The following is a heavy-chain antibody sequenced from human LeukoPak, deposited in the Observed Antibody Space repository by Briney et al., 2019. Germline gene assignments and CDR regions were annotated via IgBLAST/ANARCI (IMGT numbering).Heavy chain of an antibody. J-gene: IGHJ3*02. CDR2: IYYSGST. CDR1: GGSISSSSYY. D-gene: IGHD3-10*01. Sequence: SETLSLTCTVSGGSISSSSYYWGWIRQPPGKGLEWIGSIYYSGSTYYNPSLKSRVTISVDTSKNQSALKLSSVTAADTAVYYCHGGASGAFDIWGQGTMVTVSS. V-gene: IGHV4-39*01. CDR3: HGGASGAFDI.